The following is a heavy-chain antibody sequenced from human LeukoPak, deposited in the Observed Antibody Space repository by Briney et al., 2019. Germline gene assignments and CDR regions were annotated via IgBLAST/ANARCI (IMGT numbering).Heavy chain of an antibody. V-gene: IGHV3-23*01. CDR3: AKDSSYYDFWSGYYTGYYFDY. D-gene: IGHD3-3*01. CDR2: ISGSGGST. Sequence: GGSQRLSCAASGFTFSSYAMRWGRQAPGKGREGVSAISGSGGSTYYADSVKCLFPISRYNSKNTLYLQMNSLRAEDTSVYYCAKDSSYYDFWSGYYTGYYFDYWGQGTLVTVSS. J-gene: IGHJ4*02. CDR1: GFTFSSYA.